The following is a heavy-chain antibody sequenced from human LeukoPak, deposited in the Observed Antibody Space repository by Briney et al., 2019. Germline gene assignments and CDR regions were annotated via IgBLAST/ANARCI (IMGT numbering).Heavy chain of an antibody. CDR2: ISGSGGST. CDR1: GFTFSTYA. D-gene: IGHD5-12*01. V-gene: IGHV3-23*01. Sequence: GGSLRLSCAASGFTFSTYAMHWVRQAPGKGLEWVSAISGSGGSTYYADSVKGRFTISRDNSKNTLYLQMNSLRAEDTAVYYCAKGYSGYARGYYYYCMDVWGKGTTVTISS. CDR3: AKGYSGYARGYYYYCMDV. J-gene: IGHJ6*03.